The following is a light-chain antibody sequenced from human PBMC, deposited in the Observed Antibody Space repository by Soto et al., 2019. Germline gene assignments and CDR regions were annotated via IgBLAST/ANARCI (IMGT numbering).Light chain of an antibody. Sequence: IILTLSPDALSVSPYERAALSCRTSQSISSNLAWYQQKPGQAPRLLIYGASTRATGIPARFSGSGSGTEFTLTISSLQSEDFAVYYCQQYNSGPPITVGQGTRLEI. V-gene: IGKV3-15*01. CDR3: QQYNSGPPIT. CDR2: GAS. CDR1: QSISSN. J-gene: IGKJ5*01.